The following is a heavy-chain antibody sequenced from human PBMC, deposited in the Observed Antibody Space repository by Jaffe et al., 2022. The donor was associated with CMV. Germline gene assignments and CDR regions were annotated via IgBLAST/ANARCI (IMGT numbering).Heavy chain of an antibody. D-gene: IGHD3-9*01. CDR3: ARVGYDILTGYSSHGSNPRFDI. Sequence: QVQLQESGPGLVKPSETLSLTCTVSGGSISSYYWSWIRQPPGKGLEWIGYIYYSGSTNYNPSLKSRVTISVDTSKNQFSLKLSSVTAADTAVYYCARVGYDILTGYSSHGSNPRFDIWGQGTMVTVSS. V-gene: IGHV4-59*01. CDR2: IYYSGST. J-gene: IGHJ3*02. CDR1: GGSISSYY.